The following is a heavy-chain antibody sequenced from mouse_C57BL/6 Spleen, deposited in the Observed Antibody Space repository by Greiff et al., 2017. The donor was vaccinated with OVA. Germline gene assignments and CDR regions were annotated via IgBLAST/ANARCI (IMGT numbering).Heavy chain of an antibody. CDR1: GFTFSSYT. D-gene: IGHD2-4*01. Sequence: EVMLVESGGGLVKPGGSLKLSCAASGFTFSSYTMSWVRQTPEKRLEWVATISGGGGNTYYPDSVKGRFTISRDNAKNTMYLQMGSLRSEDTALYYCARRYYDYDTWYFDVWGTGTTVTVSS. J-gene: IGHJ1*03. CDR3: ARRYYDYDTWYFDV. V-gene: IGHV5-9*01. CDR2: ISGGGGNT.